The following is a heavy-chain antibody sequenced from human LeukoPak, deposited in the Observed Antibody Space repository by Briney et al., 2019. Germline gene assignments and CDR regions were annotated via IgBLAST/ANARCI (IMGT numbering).Heavy chain of an antibody. D-gene: IGHD6-19*01. CDR2: ISSSGSSI. CDR3: ARDATDMGAVAGTVEGDY. CDR1: GFTFSDYY. V-gene: IGHV3-11*04. Sequence: KSGGSLRLSCAASGFTFSDYYMTWIRQAPGKGLEWVSYISSSGSSIYYADSVKGRFTISRDNSKNTLYLQMNSLRAEDTAVYYCARDATDMGAVAGTVEGDYWGQGTLVTVSS. J-gene: IGHJ4*02.